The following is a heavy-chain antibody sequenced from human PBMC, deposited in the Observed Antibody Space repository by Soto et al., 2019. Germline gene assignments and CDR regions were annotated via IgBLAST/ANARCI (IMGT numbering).Heavy chain of an antibody. CDR3: ARAPGGDDSSGYYYFGAFDI. CDR1: GGTFSSYA. D-gene: IGHD3-22*01. Sequence: SVKVSCKASGGTFSSYAISCVRRAPGQVLEWMGGIIPIFGTANYAQKFQGRVTITADESTSTAYMELSSLRSEDTAVYYCARAPGGDDSSGYYYFGAFDIWGQGTMVTVSS. J-gene: IGHJ3*02. CDR2: IIPIFGTA. V-gene: IGHV1-69*13.